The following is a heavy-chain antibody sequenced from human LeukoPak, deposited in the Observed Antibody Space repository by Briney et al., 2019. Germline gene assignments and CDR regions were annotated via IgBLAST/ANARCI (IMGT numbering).Heavy chain of an antibody. CDR2: ISAYNGNT. CDR1: GYTFTSYG. V-gene: IGHV1-18*01. Sequence: ASVKVSCTASGYTFTSYGISWVRQAPGQGLEWMGWISAYNGNTNYAQKLQGRVTMTTDTSTGTAYMELRSLRSDDTAVYHCARGSPIECSGGSCSTLPSGDYWGQGTLVTVSS. J-gene: IGHJ4*02. CDR3: ARGSPIECSGGSCSTLPSGDY. D-gene: IGHD2-15*01.